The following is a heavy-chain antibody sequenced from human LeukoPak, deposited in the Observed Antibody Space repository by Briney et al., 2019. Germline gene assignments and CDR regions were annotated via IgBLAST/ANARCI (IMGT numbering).Heavy chain of an antibody. CDR3: AKDQMCRTAMAIYYFDC. D-gene: IGHD2-21*02. Sequence: PGWSLRLSFAASGFTFSSYGLSWVRQAPGKGLEWVSAISGSGGSTYYADSVKGRFTISRDNSKNTLYLQMNSLRAEDTAVYDCAKDQMCRTAMAIYYFDCWGQGTLVTVSS. CDR2: ISGSGGST. J-gene: IGHJ4*02. CDR1: GFTFSSYG. V-gene: IGHV3-23*01.